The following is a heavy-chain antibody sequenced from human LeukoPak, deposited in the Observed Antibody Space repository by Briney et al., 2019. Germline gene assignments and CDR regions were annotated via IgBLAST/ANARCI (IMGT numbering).Heavy chain of an antibody. V-gene: IGHV3-23*01. CDR1: GFTFSSYA. J-gene: IGHJ4*02. CDR3: AKDFPTYCSSTSCYSIDY. CDR2: ISGSGGST. D-gene: IGHD2-2*01. Sequence: GGSLRLSCAASGFTFSSYAMSWGRQAPGKGLEWVSAISGSGGSTYYADSVKGRFTISRDNSKNTLYLQMNSLRAEDTAVYYCAKDFPTYCSSTSCYSIDYWGQGTLVTVSS.